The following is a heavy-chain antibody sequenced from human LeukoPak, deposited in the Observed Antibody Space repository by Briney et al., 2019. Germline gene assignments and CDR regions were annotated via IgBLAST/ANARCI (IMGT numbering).Heavy chain of an antibody. CDR2: INHSGST. CDR1: GGSFSGYY. CDR3: ARGRRIFGVVTIGRFDY. D-gene: IGHD3-3*01. Sequence: SETLSLTCAVYGGSFSGYYWSWIRQPPGKGLEWIGEINHSGSTNYNPSLKSRVTISVDTSKNQFSLKLSSVTAADTAVYYCARGRRIFGVVTIGRFDYWGQGTLVTVSS. V-gene: IGHV4-34*01. J-gene: IGHJ4*02.